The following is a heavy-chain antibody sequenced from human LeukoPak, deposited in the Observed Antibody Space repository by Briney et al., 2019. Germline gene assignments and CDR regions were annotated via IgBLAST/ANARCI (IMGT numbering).Heavy chain of an antibody. CDR1: GFTFSSYA. D-gene: IGHD2-15*01. CDR3: ARVGSCSGGSCYYYYYYGMDV. Sequence: PGGALRLSCAASGFTFSSYAMHWVRQAPGKGLEGVAVISYDGSNKYYADSVKGRFTISRDNSKNTLYLQMNSLRAEDTAVYYCARVGSCSGGSCYYYYYYGMDVWGQGTTVTVSS. CDR2: ISYDGSNK. J-gene: IGHJ6*02. V-gene: IGHV3-30-3*01.